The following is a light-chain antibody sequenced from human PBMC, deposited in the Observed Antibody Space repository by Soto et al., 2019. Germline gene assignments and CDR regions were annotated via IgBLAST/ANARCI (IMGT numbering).Light chain of an antibody. Sequence: ILMTQSPATLSVSPGERATLSCRASQNIDSHLAWYQQKPGQAPRVVIFGASTRATGIAATFSGRGSGTAFTLTITSLQSEDFAVYYCQQYDEWPLTFGQGTKVEI. CDR1: QNIDSH. CDR3: QQYDEWPLT. V-gene: IGKV3-15*01. J-gene: IGKJ1*01. CDR2: GAS.